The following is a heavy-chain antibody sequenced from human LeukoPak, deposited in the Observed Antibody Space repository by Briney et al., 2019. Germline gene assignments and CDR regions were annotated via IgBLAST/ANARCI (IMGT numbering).Heavy chain of an antibody. CDR1: GYRFATYW. V-gene: IGHV5-51*01. CDR3: ARHPSSSSRDRFDY. CDR2: IYPGDSDT. D-gene: IGHD6-13*01. Sequence: GESLKISCQGSGYRFATYWIGWVRQMPGKGLEWMGIIYPGDSDTRYSPSFQGQVTISADESISTAYLQWSSLKASDTAMYYCARHPSSSSRDRFDYWGQGTLVTVCS. J-gene: IGHJ4*02.